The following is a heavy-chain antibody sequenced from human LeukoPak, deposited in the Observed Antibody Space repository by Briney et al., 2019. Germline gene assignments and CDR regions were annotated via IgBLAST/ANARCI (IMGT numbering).Heavy chain of an antibody. D-gene: IGHD3-22*01. J-gene: IGHJ4*02. CDR3: ARDDHYSDSSGYYFDY. V-gene: IGHV1-18*01. CDR2: VSAHSGNT. CDR1: GPTFTDYG. Sequence: ASVKVSCKASGPTFTDYGFTWVRQAPGQGLEWMGWVSAHSGNTNYGPKFQGRVTMTTDTPTSTVYMELRSLKSDDTAVYYCARDDHYSDSSGYYFDYWGQGTLVTVSS.